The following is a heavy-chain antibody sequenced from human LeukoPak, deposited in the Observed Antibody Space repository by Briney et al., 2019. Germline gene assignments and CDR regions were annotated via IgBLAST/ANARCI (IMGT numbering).Heavy chain of an antibody. Sequence: GGSLRLSCAASGFTFSNAWMSWVRQPPGKGLEWVGRIESKTDGGTTDYAAPVKGRFTISRDVSKNTLYLQMNSLKTEDTAVYYCTTAVGATTEDYWGQGTLVTVSS. CDR1: GFTFSNAW. CDR3: TTAVGATTEDY. CDR2: IESKTDGGTT. V-gene: IGHV3-15*04. J-gene: IGHJ4*02. D-gene: IGHD1-26*01.